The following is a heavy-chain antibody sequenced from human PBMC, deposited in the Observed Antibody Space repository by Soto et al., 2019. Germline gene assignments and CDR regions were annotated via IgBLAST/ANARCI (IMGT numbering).Heavy chain of an antibody. CDR3: ARGAVAGRIPPFDY. J-gene: IGHJ4*02. CDR1: GGTFSSYA. Sequence: ASVKVSCKASGGTFSSYAISWVRQAPGQGLEWMGGIIPIFGTANYAQKFQGRVTITADESTSTAYMELSSLRSEDTAVYYCARGAVAGRIPPFDYWGQGTQVTVSS. V-gene: IGHV1-69*13. D-gene: IGHD6-19*01. CDR2: IIPIFGTA.